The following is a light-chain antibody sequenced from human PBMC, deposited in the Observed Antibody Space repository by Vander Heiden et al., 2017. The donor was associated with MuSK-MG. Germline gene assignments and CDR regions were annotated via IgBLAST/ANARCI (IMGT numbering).Light chain of an antibody. CDR2: GAS. Sequence: DILLPQSPGTLSFSPGATSALSFMATQSVSSSDLAWYQQKAGQAPRLLIYGASSRATGIPDRFSGSGSGTDFTLTISRLEPEDFAVYYCQQDGNSPITFGQGTPMEIK. J-gene: IGKJ5*01. V-gene: IGKV3-20*01. CDR1: QSVSSSD. CDR3: QQDGNSPIT.